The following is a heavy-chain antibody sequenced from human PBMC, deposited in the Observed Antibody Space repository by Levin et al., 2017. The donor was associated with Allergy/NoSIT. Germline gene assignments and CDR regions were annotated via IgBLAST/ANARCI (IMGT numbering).Heavy chain of an antibody. CDR3: ARDPNYPSFPES. CDR2: ISYDGSER. Sequence: GGSLRLSCAASGFTFTSFAMQWVRQAPGKGLEWVAVISYDGSERDYADSVKGRFSISRDNSKNTFYLEMNSLRADDTAVYYCARDPNYPSFPESWGQGTLVTVSS. V-gene: IGHV3-30-3*01. D-gene: IGHD1-7*01. J-gene: IGHJ5*02. CDR1: GFTFTSFA.